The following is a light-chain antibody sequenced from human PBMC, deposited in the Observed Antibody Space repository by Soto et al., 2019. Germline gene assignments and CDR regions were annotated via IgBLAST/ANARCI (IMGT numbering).Light chain of an antibody. V-gene: IGLV1-40*01. Sequence: QSVLTQPPSVSGAPGQRVTISCTGSSSNIGAGYDGHWYQQIPGTAPKLLLYGNSNRPSGVPDRFSGSKSGTSASLAITWLQAEDEDADYCHSSHGRMSGYVVFGAGTKLTVL. J-gene: IGLJ2*01. CDR2: GNS. CDR1: SSNIGAGYD. CDR3: HSSHGRMSGYVV.